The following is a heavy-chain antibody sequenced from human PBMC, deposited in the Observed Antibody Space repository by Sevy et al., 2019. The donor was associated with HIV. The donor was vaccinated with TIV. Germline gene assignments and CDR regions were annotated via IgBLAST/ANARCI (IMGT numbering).Heavy chain of an antibody. D-gene: IGHD3-10*01. CDR3: TTGQLLRFGELLLNWFDP. Sequence: ASVKVSCKASGYTFTSYDINWVRQATGQGLEWMEWMNPNSGNTGYAQKFQGRVTMTRNTSISAAYMELSSLRSEDTAVNYCTTGQLLRFGELLLNWFDPWGQGTLVTVSS. V-gene: IGHV1-8*01. CDR2: MNPNSGNT. CDR1: GYTFTSYD. J-gene: IGHJ5*02.